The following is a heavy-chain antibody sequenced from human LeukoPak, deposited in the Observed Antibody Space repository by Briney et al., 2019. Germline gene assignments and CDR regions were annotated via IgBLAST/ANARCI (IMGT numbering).Heavy chain of an antibody. CDR3: ARAPTTVVNYYYYYMDV. D-gene: IGHD4-23*01. J-gene: IGHJ6*03. V-gene: IGHV1-8*01. CDR2: MNPNSGNT. CDR1: GYTFTSYD. Sequence: GASVKVSCKASGYTFTSYDINWVRQATGQGLEWMGWMNPNSGNTGYAQKFQGRVTMTRNTSISTAYMELSSLRSEDTAVYYCARAPTTVVNYYYYYMDVWGKGTTVTVSS.